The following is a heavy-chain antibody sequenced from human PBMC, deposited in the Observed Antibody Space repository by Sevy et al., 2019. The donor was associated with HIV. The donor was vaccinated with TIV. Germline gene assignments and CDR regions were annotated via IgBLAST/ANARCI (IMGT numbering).Heavy chain of an antibody. V-gene: IGHV1-8*01. D-gene: IGHD5-18*01. CDR3: ARGGGYSSIGGSYYGMGV. J-gene: IGHJ6*02. CDR1: GYTFTRYD. CDR2: MNPNSGNT. Sequence: ASVKVSCKASGYTFTRYDINWVRQATGQGLEWMGWMNPNSGNTGYAQKFQGRVTMTRNTSISTAYMGLSSLRSEDTAGYYCARGGGYSSIGGSYYGMGVWGQGTTVTVSS.